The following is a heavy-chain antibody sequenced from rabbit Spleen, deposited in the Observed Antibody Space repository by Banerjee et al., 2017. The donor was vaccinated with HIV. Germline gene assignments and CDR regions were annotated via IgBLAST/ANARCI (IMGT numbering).Heavy chain of an antibody. Sequence: QEQLEESGGGLVKPEGSLKLSCTASGFSFSNKAVMCWVRQAPGKGLEWIACIRPENGRITYASWAKGRFTISKTSSTTVTLQMTSLTVADTATYFCARAGEGGDGYLNLWGPGTLVTVS. J-gene: IGHJ4*01. D-gene: IGHD5-1*01. V-gene: IGHV1S45*01. CDR2: IRPENGRIT. CDR1: GFSFSNKAV. CDR3: ARAGEGGDGYLNL.